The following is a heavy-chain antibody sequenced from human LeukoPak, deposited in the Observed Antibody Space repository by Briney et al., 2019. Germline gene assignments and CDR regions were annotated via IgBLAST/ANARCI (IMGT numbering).Heavy chain of an antibody. CDR3: ARSPIFGVVTYYFDY. CDR1: GFTFSYHW. V-gene: IGHV3-7*01. J-gene: IGHJ4*02. Sequence: GGSLTLSCAASGFTFSYHWMTWVRQAPGKGLEWVANIKNDGAVKNYVDSVKGRFTISRDNSKNTLYLQMNSLRAEDTAVYYCARSPIFGVVTYYFDYWGQGTLVTVSS. D-gene: IGHD3-3*01. CDR2: IKNDGAVK.